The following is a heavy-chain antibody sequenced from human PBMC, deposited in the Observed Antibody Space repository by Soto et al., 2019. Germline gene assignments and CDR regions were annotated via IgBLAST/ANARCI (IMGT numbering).Heavy chain of an antibody. Sequence: GGSLRLSCAASGFTFSTYTMNWVRQDPGKGLEWISSISSGSSYIYYAGSVKGRFTISRDNAKNSLFLQMNSLRADDTAVYYCARDILSGGAYPDSWGQGTKVTVSS. D-gene: IGHD3-10*01. CDR2: ISSGSSYI. V-gene: IGHV3-21*01. CDR3: ARDILSGGAYPDS. CDR1: GFTFSTYT. J-gene: IGHJ5*01.